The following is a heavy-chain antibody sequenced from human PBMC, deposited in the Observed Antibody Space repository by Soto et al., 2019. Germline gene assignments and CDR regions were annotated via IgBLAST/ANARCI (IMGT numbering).Heavy chain of an antibody. J-gene: IGHJ4*02. D-gene: IGHD3-22*01. CDR3: ARGSYYYDSSGYSQFDY. Sequence: QVQLVQSGAEVKKPGASVKVSCKASGYTFTSYYMHWVRQAPGQGLEWMGIINPSGGGTSYAQKFQGRVTMTRDTSTSTVYMELSSLRSEDTAVYYCARGSYYYDSSGYSQFDYWGQGTLVTVSS. V-gene: IGHV1-46*01. CDR1: GYTFTSYY. CDR2: INPSGGGT.